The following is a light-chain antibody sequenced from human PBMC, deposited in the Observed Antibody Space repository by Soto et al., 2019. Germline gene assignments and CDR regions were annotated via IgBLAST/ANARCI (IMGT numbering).Light chain of an antibody. Sequence: QSALTQPASVSGSPGRSVTISFTGSSSDVGDFNYVSWYQHLPGRAPKLIIYDVTNRPSGISYRFSASKSGRTASLTISGLQAEYEADYYCSAYSSSITHVVFGGGTKLTVL. J-gene: IGLJ2*01. CDR2: DVT. V-gene: IGLV2-14*03. CDR3: SAYSSSITHVV. CDR1: SSDVGDFNY.